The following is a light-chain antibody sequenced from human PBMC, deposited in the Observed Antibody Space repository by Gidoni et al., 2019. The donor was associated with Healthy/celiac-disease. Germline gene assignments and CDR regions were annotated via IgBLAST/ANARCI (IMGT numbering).Light chain of an antibody. CDR3: AAWDDSLDGVV. Sequence: APNLLIHYDDLLPSGVSYRFPGYKSGTSAALAISGLQSEDEADYYCAAWDDSLDGVVFDGGTKLTVL. CDR2: YDD. J-gene: IGLJ2*01. V-gene: IGLV1-36*01.